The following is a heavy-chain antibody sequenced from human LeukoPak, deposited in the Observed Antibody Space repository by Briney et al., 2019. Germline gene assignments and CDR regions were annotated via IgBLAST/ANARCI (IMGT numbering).Heavy chain of an antibody. V-gene: IGHV1-18*01. J-gene: IGHJ4*02. D-gene: IGHD3-16*01. Sequence: ASVKVSCKASGYTFTSYGINWVRQAPGQGLEWMGWISAYNANTNYAQKLQGRVTMTTDTSTSTAYMELRSLRSDDTAVYYCARGSSYGFSMGYWGQGTLVTVSS. CDR2: ISAYNANT. CDR3: ARGSSYGFSMGY. CDR1: GYTFTSYG.